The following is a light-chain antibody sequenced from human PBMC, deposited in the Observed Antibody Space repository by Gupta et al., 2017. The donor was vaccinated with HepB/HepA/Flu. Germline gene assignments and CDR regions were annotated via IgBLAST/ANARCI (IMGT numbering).Light chain of an antibody. CDR1: QSISSW. CDR2: KAS. V-gene: IGKV1-5*03. Sequence: DIQMTQSPSTLSASVGDRLTITCRASQSISSWLAWYQQKPGKAPKLLIYKASSLESGVPSRFSGSGSGTDFTLTISSLQPDDFATYYCQQYNSYLTWTFGQGTKVEIK. CDR3: QQYNSYLTWT. J-gene: IGKJ1*01.